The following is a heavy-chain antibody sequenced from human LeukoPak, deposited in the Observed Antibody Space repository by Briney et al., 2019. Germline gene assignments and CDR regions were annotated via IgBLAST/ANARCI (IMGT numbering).Heavy chain of an antibody. CDR2: ISSGGTTI. CDR1: GFIFSDYY. V-gene: IGHV3-11*04. J-gene: IGHJ4*02. Sequence: GWSLRLSCAASGFIFSDYYMSWIRQAPGKGLEWVSCISSGGTTIYYADSVKGRFTISRDNAKNSLYLQMNSLRAEDTAVYYCARDRDWNSGFDYWGQGTLVTVSS. D-gene: IGHD1-7*01. CDR3: ARDRDWNSGFDY.